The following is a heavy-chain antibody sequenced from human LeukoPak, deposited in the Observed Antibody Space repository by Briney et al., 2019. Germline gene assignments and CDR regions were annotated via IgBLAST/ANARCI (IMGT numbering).Heavy chain of an antibody. CDR2: ISYDGSNK. CDR1: GFTFSSYA. J-gene: IGHJ4*02. CDR3: ARGLVYGSGSYAGY. V-gene: IGHV3-30*04. Sequence: GGSLRLSCAASGFTFSSYAMHWVRQAPGKGLEWVAVISYDGSNKYYADSVKGRFTIFRDNSKNTLYLQMNSLRAEDTAVYYCARGLVYGSGSYAGYWGQGTLVTVSS. D-gene: IGHD3-10*01.